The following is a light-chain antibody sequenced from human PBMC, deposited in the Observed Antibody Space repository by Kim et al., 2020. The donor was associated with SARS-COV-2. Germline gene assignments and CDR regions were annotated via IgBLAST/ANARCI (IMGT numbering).Light chain of an antibody. CDR2: GAS. J-gene: IGKJ2*01. Sequence: IVLTQSPATLSLSPGERATLSCRASHSGTSNYLVWYQHRRGRAPRLLIYGASSRATGIPDRFSGSGSGTDFTLTISRLESEDFAVYYCQQYVSSPYTFGQGTKLEI. V-gene: IGKV3-20*01. CDR3: QQYVSSPYT. CDR1: HSGTSNY.